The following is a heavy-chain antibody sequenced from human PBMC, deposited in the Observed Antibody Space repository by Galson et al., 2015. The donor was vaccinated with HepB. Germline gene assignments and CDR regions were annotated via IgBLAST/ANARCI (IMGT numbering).Heavy chain of an antibody. CDR2: ISWNSGSI. Sequence: SLRLSCAASGFTFDDYAMHWVRQAPGKGLEWVSGISWNSGSIGYADSVKGRFTISRDNAKNSLYLQMNSLRAEDTALYYCAKALGGGYSGYWGQGTLVTVSS. J-gene: IGHJ4*02. CDR1: GFTFDDYA. V-gene: IGHV3-9*01. CDR3: AKALGGGYSGY. D-gene: IGHD5-12*01.